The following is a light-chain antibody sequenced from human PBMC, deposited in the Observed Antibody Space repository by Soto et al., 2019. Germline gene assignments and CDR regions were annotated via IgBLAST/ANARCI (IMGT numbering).Light chain of an antibody. CDR2: EAY. CDR3: CPNAVGSTYV. V-gene: IGLV2-23*01. CDR1: STDVGSHKL. J-gene: IGLJ1*01. Sequence: QSVLTQPASVSGSPGQSITISCTGTSTDVGSHKLVSWYQQYPGNAPKLIIFEAYKRPSGVSNRFSGSKSGSTASLTISGLQAEDEADYYCCPNAVGSTYVFGTGTKLTVL.